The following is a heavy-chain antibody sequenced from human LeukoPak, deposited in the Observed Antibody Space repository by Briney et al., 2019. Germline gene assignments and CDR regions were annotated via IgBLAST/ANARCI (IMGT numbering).Heavy chain of an antibody. CDR1: GGSISSGGYY. D-gene: IGHD3-3*01. Sequence: SETLSLTCTVSGGSISSGGYYWSWIRQHPGKGLEWIGYIYYSGSTYYNPSLKSRVTISVDTSKNQFSLKLSSVTAADTAVYYCAGVTKNFWSGYRFFHPDYWGQGTLVTVSS. V-gene: IGHV4-31*03. CDR2: IYYSGST. J-gene: IGHJ4*02. CDR3: AGVTKNFWSGYRFFHPDY.